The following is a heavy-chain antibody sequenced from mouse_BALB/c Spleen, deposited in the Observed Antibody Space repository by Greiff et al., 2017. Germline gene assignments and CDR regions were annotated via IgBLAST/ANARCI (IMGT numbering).Heavy chain of an antibody. D-gene: IGHD2-4*01. V-gene: IGHV5-4*02. Sequence: EVQLVESGGGLVKPGGSLSLSCAASGFSFSDYYMYWVRQTPEKRLEWVATLSDGGSYTYYPDSVKGRFTISRDNAKNNLYLQMSSLKSEDTTMDSCTSGRITSRFGYWGQGTLVTVSA. J-gene: IGHJ3*02. CDR3: TSGRITSRFGY. CDR1: GFSFSDYY. CDR2: LSDGGSYT.